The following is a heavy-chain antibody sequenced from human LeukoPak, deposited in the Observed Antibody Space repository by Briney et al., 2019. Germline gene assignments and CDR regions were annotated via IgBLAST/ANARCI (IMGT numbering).Heavy chain of an antibody. CDR3: AKDFADCSSTSCPPPDV. CDR1: GFTFSSYG. J-gene: IGHJ6*04. V-gene: IGHV3-23*01. Sequence: GGSLRLSCAASGFTFSSYGMSWVRQAPGKGLEWVSAISGSGGSTYYADSVKGRFTISRDNSKNTLYLQMNSLRAEETAVYYCAKDFADCSSTSCPPPDVWGKRTTVTVSS. D-gene: IGHD2-2*01. CDR2: ISGSGGST.